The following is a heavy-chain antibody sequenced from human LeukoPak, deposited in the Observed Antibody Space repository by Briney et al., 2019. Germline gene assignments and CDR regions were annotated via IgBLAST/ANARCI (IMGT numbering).Heavy chain of an antibody. D-gene: IGHD2-15*01. CDR3: AKEYCSGGSCYRGAFDI. V-gene: IGHV3-9*03. J-gene: IGHJ3*02. CDR1: GFTFDDYA. CDR2: ISWNSGSI. Sequence: GGTLRLSCAASGFTFDDYAMHWVRQAPGKGLEWVSGISWNSGSIGYADSVKGRFTISRDNAKNSQYLQMNSLRAEDMALYYCAKEYCSGGSCYRGAFDIWGQGTMVTVSS.